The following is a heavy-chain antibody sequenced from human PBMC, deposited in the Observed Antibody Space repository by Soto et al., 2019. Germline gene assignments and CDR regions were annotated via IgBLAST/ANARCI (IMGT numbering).Heavy chain of an antibody. Sequence: SEPLSLTCTVSGGSISSSSYYWGWIRQPPGKGLEWIGSIYYSGSTYYNPSLKSRVTISVDTSKNQFSLKLSSVTAADTAVYYCARHSGYGYYFDYWGQGTLVTVSS. CDR3: ARHSGYGYYFDY. V-gene: IGHV4-39*01. CDR2: IYYSGST. CDR1: GGSISSSSYY. D-gene: IGHD5-12*01. J-gene: IGHJ4*02.